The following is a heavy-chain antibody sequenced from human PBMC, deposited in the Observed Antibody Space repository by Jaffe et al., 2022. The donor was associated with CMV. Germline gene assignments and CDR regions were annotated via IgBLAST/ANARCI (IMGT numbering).Heavy chain of an antibody. D-gene: IGHD5-18*01. CDR2: IKQDGSEK. V-gene: IGHV3-7*01. CDR1: GFTFSSYW. J-gene: IGHJ4*02. Sequence: EVQLVESGGGLVQPGGSLRLSCAASGFTFSSYWMSWVRQAPGKGLEWVANIKQDGSEKYYVDSVKGRFTISRDNAKNSLYLQMNSLRAEDTAVYYCALRVQLWLEDLDYWGQGTLVTVSS. CDR3: ALRVQLWLEDLDY.